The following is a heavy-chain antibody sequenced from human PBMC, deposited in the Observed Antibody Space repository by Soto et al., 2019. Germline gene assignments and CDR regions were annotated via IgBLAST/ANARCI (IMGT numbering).Heavy chain of an antibody. V-gene: IGHV1-18*04. CDR1: GYTFTTYG. CDR3: ARGPRYCSSSICFAGVTWFDP. CDR2: ISSYNGNT. Sequence: GASVKVSCKASGYTFTTYGISWVRQAPGQGLEWMGWISSYNGNTNYAQRVQDRVTMTTDTSTSTTYMELRSLRSDDTAVYYCARGPRYCSSSICFAGVTWFDPWGQGTLVTVSS. J-gene: IGHJ5*02. D-gene: IGHD2-2*01.